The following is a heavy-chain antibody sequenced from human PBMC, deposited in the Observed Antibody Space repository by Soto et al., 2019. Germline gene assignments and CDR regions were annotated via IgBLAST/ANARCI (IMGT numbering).Heavy chain of an antibody. V-gene: IGHV1-69*06. Sequence: QVQLVQSGAEVKKPGSSVKVSCKASGGTFSSYAISWVRQTPGQGLEWMGGIIPIFGTANYAQKFQGRVTITADKSTSTAYMELSSLRSEDTAVYYCARDPTYGGNSDWFDPWGQGTLVTVSS. CDR2: IIPIFGTA. CDR1: GGTFSSYA. J-gene: IGHJ5*02. CDR3: ARDPTYGGNSDWFDP. D-gene: IGHD4-17*01.